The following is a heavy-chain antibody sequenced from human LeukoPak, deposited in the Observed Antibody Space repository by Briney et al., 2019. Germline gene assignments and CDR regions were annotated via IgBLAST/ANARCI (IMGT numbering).Heavy chain of an antibody. J-gene: IGHJ4*02. Sequence: GRSLRLSCAASGFTFSSYAMHWVRQAPGKGLEWVAVISYDGSNKYYADSVKGRFTISRDNSKNTLYFQMNSLRPEDTAVYYCASLGANFDYWGQGTLVTVSS. D-gene: IGHD3-16*01. V-gene: IGHV3-30-3*01. CDR1: GFTFSSYA. CDR2: ISYDGSNK. CDR3: ASLGANFDY.